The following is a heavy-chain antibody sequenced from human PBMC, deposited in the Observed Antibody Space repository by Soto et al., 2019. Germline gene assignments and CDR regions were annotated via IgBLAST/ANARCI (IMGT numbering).Heavy chain of an antibody. Sequence: QVHLVQSGAEVKKPGSSVKVSCKTSGGTFSDLAFSWVRQAPGQGLEWVGGIIPLFGTPNYAREFQGRVSISADKSSNTVYMEVRSLRSEDTAVYYCASERVAEMATGGYFDNWGQGTLVTVSS. D-gene: IGHD5-12*01. V-gene: IGHV1-69*06. CDR2: IIPLFGTP. CDR1: GGTFSDLA. J-gene: IGHJ4*02. CDR3: ASERVAEMATGGYFDN.